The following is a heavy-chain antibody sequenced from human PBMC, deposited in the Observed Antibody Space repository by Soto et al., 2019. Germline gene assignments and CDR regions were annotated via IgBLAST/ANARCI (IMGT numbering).Heavy chain of an antibody. CDR1: GGSLSSGAYC. D-gene: IGHD2-2*02. CDR2: IYYSGSA. J-gene: IGHJ4*02. CDR3: ARSPYTPPNPFDY. V-gene: IGHV4-31*03. Sequence: PSETLSLTCTVSGGSLSSGAYCWSWIRQHPGKGLEWLGYIYYSGSAYYNPSLKSRVTISVDTPKSQFSLKLSSVTAADTAVYYCARSPYTPPNPFDYWGQGTLVTVS.